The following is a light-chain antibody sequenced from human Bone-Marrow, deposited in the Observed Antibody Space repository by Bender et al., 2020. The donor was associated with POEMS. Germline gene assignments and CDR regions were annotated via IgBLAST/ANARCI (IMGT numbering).Light chain of an antibody. CDR1: SSNTGSGYD. V-gene: IGLV1-40*01. CDR3: QSYDSSLDNWV. J-gene: IGLJ3*02. Sequence: QSALTQPPSASGSPGQSITISCTGSSSNTGSGYDINWYQHLPGTAPKLLIYGYNNRPSGVPDRFSGSKSGTSASLAITGLQAEDEGDYYCQSYDSSLDNWVFGGGTKLTVL. CDR2: GYN.